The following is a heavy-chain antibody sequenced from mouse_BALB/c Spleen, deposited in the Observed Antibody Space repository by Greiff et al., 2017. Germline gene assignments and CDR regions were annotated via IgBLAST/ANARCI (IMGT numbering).Heavy chain of an antibody. Sequence: EVQLVESGPGLVKPSQSLSLTCTVTGYSITSDYAWNWIRQFPGNKLEWMGYISYSGSTSYNPSLKSRISITRDTSKNQFFLQLNSVTTEDTATYYCARWGLRGYFDYWGQGTTLTVSS. CDR3: ARWGLRGYFDY. J-gene: IGHJ2*01. CDR1: GYSITSDYA. CDR2: ISYSGST. D-gene: IGHD2-4*01. V-gene: IGHV3-2*02.